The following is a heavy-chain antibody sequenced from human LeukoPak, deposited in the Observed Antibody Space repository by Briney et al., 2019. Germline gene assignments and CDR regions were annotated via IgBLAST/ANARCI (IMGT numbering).Heavy chain of an antibody. CDR3: ARGRSPGWFDP. CDR1: GFPFSDYW. V-gene: IGHV3-74*01. J-gene: IGHJ5*02. Sequence: GGSLRLSCAASGFPFSDYWMHWVRHAPGKGLEWLSRIRTDGSITAYADSVKGRFTISRDNAKNILYLQMSSLRGEDTAVYFCARGRSPGWFDPWGQGTLVTVSS. CDR2: IRTDGSIT. D-gene: IGHD6-13*01.